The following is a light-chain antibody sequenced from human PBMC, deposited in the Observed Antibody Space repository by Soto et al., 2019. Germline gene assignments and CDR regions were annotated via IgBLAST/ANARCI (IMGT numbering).Light chain of an antibody. CDR3: QQYGSSPFT. Sequence: EIVLTQSPGTLSLSPGERATLSCRASQSVSSSYLAWYQQKPGQAPRLLIYDASSRATGIPDRFSGSGSGTDFTLIISRLEPEDFAVYYCQQYGSSPFTFGPGTKVDIK. V-gene: IGKV3-20*01. J-gene: IGKJ3*01. CDR1: QSVSSSY. CDR2: DAS.